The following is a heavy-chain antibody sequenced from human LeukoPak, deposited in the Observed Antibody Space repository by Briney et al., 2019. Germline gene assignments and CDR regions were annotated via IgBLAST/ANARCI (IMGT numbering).Heavy chain of an antibody. CDR3: ARDWGDTIFGVSCWFDP. D-gene: IGHD3-3*01. CDR1: GFTFSSYW. J-gene: IGHJ5*02. V-gene: IGHV3-7*01. CDR2: IKQDGSEK. Sequence: GGSLRLSCAASGFTFSSYWMSWVRQAPGKGLEWVANIKQDGSEKYYVDSVKGRFTISRDNAKNSLYLQMNSLRAEDTAVYYCARDWGDTIFGVSCWFDPWGQGTLVTVSP.